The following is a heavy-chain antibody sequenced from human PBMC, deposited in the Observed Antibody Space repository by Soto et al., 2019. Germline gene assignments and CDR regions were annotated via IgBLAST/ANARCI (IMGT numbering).Heavy chain of an antibody. Sequence: QVRLQESGPGLVKPSGTLSLTCTVSGGSVSSRNWWSWVRQSPGKGLELIGEINHSGSTNYNPSLKSRVTISVDTSKNQFSLKLTSVTAADTAVYYCARDLRRGMDVWGQGTTVTVSS. V-gene: IGHV4-4*02. CDR1: GGSVSSRNW. CDR2: INHSGST. J-gene: IGHJ6*01. CDR3: ARDLRRGMDV.